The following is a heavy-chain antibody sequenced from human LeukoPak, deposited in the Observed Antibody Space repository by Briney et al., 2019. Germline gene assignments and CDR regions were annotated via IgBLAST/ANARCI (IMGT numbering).Heavy chain of an antibody. Sequence: PGGSLRLSCAASGFTFSSYSMNWVRQAPGKGLEWVSYISSSSSTIYYADSVKGRFTISRDNAKNSLYLQMNSLRAEDTAVYYCARRYCSSTSCYNVAFDIWGQGTMVTVSS. CDR3: ARRYCSSTSCYNVAFDI. D-gene: IGHD2-2*02. V-gene: IGHV3-48*01. CDR1: GFTFSSYS. J-gene: IGHJ3*02. CDR2: ISSSSSTI.